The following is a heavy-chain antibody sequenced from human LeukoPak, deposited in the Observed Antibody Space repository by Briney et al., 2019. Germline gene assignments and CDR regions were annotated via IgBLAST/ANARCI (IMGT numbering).Heavy chain of an antibody. J-gene: IGHJ4*02. V-gene: IGHV3-7*03. CDR1: GFMFSSNW. Sequence: GGSLRLSCAASGFMFSSNWMSWVRLAPGKGLGWVANIKEDGTETYYVDSVKGRFTISRDNARNTLYLRMNSLRAEDTAVYYCAKLASKSSGMKFDYWGQGTLVTVSS. D-gene: IGHD6-19*01. CDR2: IKEDGTET. CDR3: AKLASKSSGMKFDY.